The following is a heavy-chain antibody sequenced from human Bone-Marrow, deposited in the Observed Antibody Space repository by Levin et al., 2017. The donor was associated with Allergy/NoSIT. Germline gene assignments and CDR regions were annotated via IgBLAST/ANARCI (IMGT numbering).Heavy chain of an antibody. J-gene: IGHJ4*02. Sequence: GESLKISCKGSGSSFTNYWISWVRQMPGKGLEWMGIIYPGDSDTRYSPSFQGHVTISVDKSISTAYLQWSSLKASDTAMYYCARRGGDSSAYYLDYWGQGTLVTVSS. V-gene: IGHV5-51*01. D-gene: IGHD3-22*01. CDR3: ARRGGDSSAYYLDY. CDR1: GSSFTNYW. CDR2: IYPGDSDT.